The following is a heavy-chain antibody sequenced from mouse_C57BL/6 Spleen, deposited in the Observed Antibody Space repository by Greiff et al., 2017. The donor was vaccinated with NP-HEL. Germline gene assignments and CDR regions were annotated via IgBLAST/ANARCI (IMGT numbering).Heavy chain of an antibody. Sequence: EVQLVESEGGLVQPGSSMKLSCTASGFTFSDYYMAWVRQVPEKGLEWVANINYDGSSTYYLDSLKSRFINSRENAKNILYLQMSSLKSEDTATYYCARDRSANWYYYAMDYWGQGTSVTVSS. V-gene: IGHV5-16*01. D-gene: IGHD4-1*01. CDR2: INYDGSST. J-gene: IGHJ4*01. CDR1: GFTFSDYY. CDR3: ARDRSANWYYYAMDY.